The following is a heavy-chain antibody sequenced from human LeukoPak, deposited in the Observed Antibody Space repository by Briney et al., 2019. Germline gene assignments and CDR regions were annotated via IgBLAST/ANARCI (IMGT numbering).Heavy chain of an antibody. CDR2: IWYDGSNK. Sequence: GGSLRLSCAASGFTFSSYGMHWVRQAPGKGLEWVAVIWYDGSNKYYADSVKGRFTIPRDNSKNTLYLQMNSLRAEDTAVYYCARQSLEGATLGYWGQGTLVTVSS. D-gene: IGHD1-26*01. J-gene: IGHJ4*02. CDR3: ARQSLEGATLGY. V-gene: IGHV3-33*01. CDR1: GFTFSSYG.